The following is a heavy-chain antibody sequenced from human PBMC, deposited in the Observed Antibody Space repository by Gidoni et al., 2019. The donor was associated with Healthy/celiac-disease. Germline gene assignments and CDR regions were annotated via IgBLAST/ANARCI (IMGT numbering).Heavy chain of an antibody. J-gene: IGHJ4*02. V-gene: IGHV3-11*01. CDR1: GFTFSAYD. Sequence: QVQLVESGGGLVKPGGSLRLPCAASGFTFSAYDMSWIRQAPGKGLAWVSYISSSGSTIYYADSVKGRFTISRDNAKNSLYLQMNSLRAEDTAVYYCASSMLYVGFDYWGQGTLVTVSS. CDR3: ASSMLYVGFDY. D-gene: IGHD2-8*01. CDR2: ISSSGSTI.